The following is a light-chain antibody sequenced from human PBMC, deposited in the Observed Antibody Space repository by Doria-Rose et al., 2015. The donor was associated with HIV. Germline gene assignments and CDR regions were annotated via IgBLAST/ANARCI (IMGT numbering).Light chain of an antibody. Sequence: DIQLTQSPSTLSASVGDRVAITCRASQSISRWRAWYQHKSGKAPKLLIYEASSLESGVPSRFSGSGSGTEFALTISSLQPDDFATYYCQQYNNWPLTFGGGSTVEIK. CDR3: QQYNNWPLT. J-gene: IGKJ4*01. V-gene: IGKV1-5*03. CDR2: EAS. CDR1: QSISRW.